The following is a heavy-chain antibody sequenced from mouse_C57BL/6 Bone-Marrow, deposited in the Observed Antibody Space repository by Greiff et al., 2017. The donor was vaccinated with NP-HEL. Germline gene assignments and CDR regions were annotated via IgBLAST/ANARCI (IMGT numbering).Heavy chain of an antibody. CDR1: GYTFTSYW. D-gene: IGHD2-1*01. V-gene: IGHV1-50*01. CDR2: IDPSDSYT. J-gene: IGHJ1*03. CDR3: ARHVTCYWYFDV. Sequence: VQLQQPGAELVKPGASVKLSCKASGYTFTSYWMQWVKQRPGQGLEWIGEIDPSDSYTNYNQKFKGKATLTVDTSSSTAYMQLSSLTSEDSAVYYCARHVTCYWYFDVWGTGTTVTVSS.